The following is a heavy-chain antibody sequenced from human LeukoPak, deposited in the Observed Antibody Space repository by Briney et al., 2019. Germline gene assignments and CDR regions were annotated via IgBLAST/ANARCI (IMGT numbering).Heavy chain of an antibody. CDR3: AKSQWLVPTDGFDI. V-gene: IGHV3-23*01. D-gene: IGHD6-19*01. CDR1: GFTFSTYA. Sequence: PGGSLRLSCAASGFTFSTYAMSWVRQAPGEGLEWVSAISGSGGSTYYADSVKGRFTISRDNSRNTLYLQMNSLRAEDTAVYYCAKSQWLVPTDGFDIWGQGTMVTVSS. CDR2: ISGSGGST. J-gene: IGHJ3*02.